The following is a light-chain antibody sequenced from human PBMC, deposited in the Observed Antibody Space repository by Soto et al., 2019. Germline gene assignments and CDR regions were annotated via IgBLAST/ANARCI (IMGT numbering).Light chain of an antibody. CDR1: QSVSSTY. Sequence: EIVLTQSPGTLSLSPGERATLSCRASQSVSSTYIAWYQQKPGQTPRLLIYGASGRATGIPDRFSGSGSGTDFTLTISILEPEDFAVYFCQRYGASPPYTFGQGTQLEIK. CDR3: QRYGASPPYT. V-gene: IGKV3-20*01. J-gene: IGKJ2*01. CDR2: GAS.